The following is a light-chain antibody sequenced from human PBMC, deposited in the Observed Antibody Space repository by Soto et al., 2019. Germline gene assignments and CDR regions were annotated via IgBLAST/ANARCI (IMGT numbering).Light chain of an antibody. Sequence: QSALTQPASVSGSPGQSTTISCTGTSSDVGGYKYVSWFQQYPGKAPRLIIYEVSIRPSGVSNRFSGSKSGNTASLTISGLHAEDEAYYYCNSYTSRGTRVFGTGTKLTVL. CDR1: SSDVGGYKY. CDR3: NSYTSRGTRV. J-gene: IGLJ1*01. CDR2: EVS. V-gene: IGLV2-14*01.